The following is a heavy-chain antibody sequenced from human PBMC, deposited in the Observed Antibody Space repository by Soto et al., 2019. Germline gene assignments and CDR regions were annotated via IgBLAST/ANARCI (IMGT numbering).Heavy chain of an antibody. Sequence: GGSLRLSCAASGFTFSSHWMHWVRQAPGKGLVWVSRVQSDGGTTNYADSVKGRFTISRDNAKNTLYLQMNSLRAEDTAVYYCARGSNHFDYWGQGTLVTVSS. CDR3: ARGSNHFDY. V-gene: IGHV3-74*01. D-gene: IGHD4-4*01. CDR2: VQSDGGTT. CDR1: GFTFSSHW. J-gene: IGHJ4*02.